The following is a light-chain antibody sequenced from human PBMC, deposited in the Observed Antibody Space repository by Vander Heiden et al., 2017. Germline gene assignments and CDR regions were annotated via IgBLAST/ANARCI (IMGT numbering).Light chain of an antibody. CDR2: KVS. J-gene: IGKJ1*01. CDR3: QQYHSYTWA. CDR1: QTISPG. Sequence: DIQMTQSPSTLSASVGDRVTLTGRGSQTISPGVAWYQQKPGKAPNLLIYKVSTLQSGVPSRFSGSGSGTEFTLPISSLQPDDFATYYCQQYHSYTWAFGQGTKVDI. V-gene: IGKV1-5*03.